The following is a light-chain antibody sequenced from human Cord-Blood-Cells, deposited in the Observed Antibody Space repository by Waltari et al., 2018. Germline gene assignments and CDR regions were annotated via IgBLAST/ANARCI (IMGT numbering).Light chain of an antibody. CDR1: QSISSY. CDR3: QQSYSTPIT. V-gene: IGKV1-39*01. J-gene: IGKJ5*01. CDR2: AAS. Sequence: DIQMTQSPSSLSASVGARVTITCRASQSISSYLNWYQQKPGKAPKLLIYAASSLQSGVPSRFNGSRSGTDFTLTISSLQPEDVATYYCQQSYSTPITFGQGTRLEIK.